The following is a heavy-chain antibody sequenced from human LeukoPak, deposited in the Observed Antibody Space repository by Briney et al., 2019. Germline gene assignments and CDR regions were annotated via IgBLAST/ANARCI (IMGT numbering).Heavy chain of an antibody. J-gene: IGHJ4*02. CDR3: ATSIAVAGLDY. Sequence: GGSLRLSCAASGFTFDDYAMHWVRQAPGKGLEWVSGISWNSGSIGYADSVKGRFIISRDNAKNSLYLQMNSLRAEDTALYYCATSIAVAGLDYWGQGTLVTVSS. V-gene: IGHV3-9*01. D-gene: IGHD6-19*01. CDR2: ISWNSGSI. CDR1: GFTFDDYA.